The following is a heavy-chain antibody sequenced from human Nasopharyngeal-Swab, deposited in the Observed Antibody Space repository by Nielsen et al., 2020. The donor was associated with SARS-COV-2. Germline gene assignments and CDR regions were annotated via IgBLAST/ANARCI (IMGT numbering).Heavy chain of an antibody. V-gene: IGHV4-34*01. CDR3: ARGAPSSYWFDP. Sequence: SETLSLTCTVSGGSISRYCWSWIRQPPGKELEWIGEFKYGGSSNYNPSLKSRVTMSLDTSKNQFSLELSSVTAADTAVYYCARGAPSSYWFDPWGQGTLVTVSS. J-gene: IGHJ5*02. CDR2: FKYGGSS. CDR1: GGSISRYC.